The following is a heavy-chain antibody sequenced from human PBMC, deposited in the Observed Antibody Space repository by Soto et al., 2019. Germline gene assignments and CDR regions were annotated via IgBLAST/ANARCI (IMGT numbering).Heavy chain of an antibody. CDR2: ISYDGSNK. D-gene: IGHD6-19*01. V-gene: IGHV3-30-3*01. CDR3: ARAGWQWPQKYFDY. J-gene: IGHJ4*02. Sequence: GGSLRLSCAASGFTFSSYAMHWVRQAPGKGLEWVAVISYDGSNKYYADSVKGRFTISRDNSKNTLYLQMNSLRAEDTAVYYCARAGWQWPQKYFDYWGQGTLVTVSS. CDR1: GFTFSSYA.